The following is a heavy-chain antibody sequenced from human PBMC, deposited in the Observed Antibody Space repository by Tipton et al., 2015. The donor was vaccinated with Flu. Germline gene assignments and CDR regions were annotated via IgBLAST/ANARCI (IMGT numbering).Heavy chain of an antibody. CDR1: GGSISSYY. Sequence: TLSLTCTVSGGSISSYYWSWIRQPPGKGLEWIGYIYYSGSTNYNPSLKSRVTISVDTSKNQFSLKLSSMTAADTAVYYCARGQGNSGWRYFDYWGQGTLVTVSS. D-gene: IGHD6-19*01. CDR2: IYYSGST. V-gene: IGHV4-59*12. J-gene: IGHJ4*02. CDR3: ARGQGNSGWRYFDY.